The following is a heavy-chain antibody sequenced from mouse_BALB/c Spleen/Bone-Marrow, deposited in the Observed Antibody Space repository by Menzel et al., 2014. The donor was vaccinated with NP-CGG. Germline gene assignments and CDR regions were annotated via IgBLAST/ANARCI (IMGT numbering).Heavy chain of an antibody. CDR3: ARYYYRTMDY. CDR2: IDPANGNT. Sequence: EVKLMESGAELVKPGASVKLSCTASGFNTKDTYMHWVKQRPDQGLEWIGRIDPANGNTKYDPKFQGRATVTADTSSSTAYLQLSSLTSEDTAVYYCARYYYRTMDYWGQGTSVTVSS. CDR1: GFNTKDTY. J-gene: IGHJ4*01. V-gene: IGHV14-3*02. D-gene: IGHD1-1*01.